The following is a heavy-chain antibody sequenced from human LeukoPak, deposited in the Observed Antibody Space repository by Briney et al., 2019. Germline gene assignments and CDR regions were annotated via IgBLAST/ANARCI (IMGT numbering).Heavy chain of an antibody. V-gene: IGHV4-31*03. CDR3: ARVRGVGMIPALRPPDYFDY. CDR1: GDSISSGGYF. Sequence: PSGTLSLTCTVSGDSISSGGYFWSWIRQHPGKGLEWIGYIYYTGSTYYNPSLKSRVTISVDTSKNQFSLKLSSVTAADTAVYYCARVRGVGMIPALRPPDYFDYWGQGTLVTVSS. CDR2: IYYTGST. D-gene: IGHD3-10*01. J-gene: IGHJ4*02.